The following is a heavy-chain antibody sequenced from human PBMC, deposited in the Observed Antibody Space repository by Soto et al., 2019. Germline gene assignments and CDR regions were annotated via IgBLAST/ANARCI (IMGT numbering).Heavy chain of an antibody. Sequence: SETLSLTCAVYGGSFSGYYWSWIRQSPGKGLEWIGEINHSGSTNYNPSLKSRVTISVDTSKNQFSLKLSSVTAADTAVYYCASVPTKPEVSLVRGMDVYYYYMDVWGKGTTVTVSS. CDR1: GGSFSGYY. D-gene: IGHD3-10*01. CDR3: ASVPTKPEVSLVRGMDVYYYYMDV. J-gene: IGHJ6*03. V-gene: IGHV4-34*01. CDR2: INHSGST.